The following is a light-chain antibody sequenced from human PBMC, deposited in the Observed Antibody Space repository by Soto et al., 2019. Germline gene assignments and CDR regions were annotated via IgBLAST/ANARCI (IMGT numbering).Light chain of an antibody. CDR1: QSISSW. Sequence: DIQMTQSPSTLSASVGDRVTITCRASQSISSWLAWYQQKPGKAPKLLIYDASSLESGVPSRFSGSGSVTEFTLTISSLQPDAFATYYCQQYNSYSSFGQGTKVEIK. CDR3: QQYNSYSS. V-gene: IGKV1-5*01. J-gene: IGKJ1*01. CDR2: DAS.